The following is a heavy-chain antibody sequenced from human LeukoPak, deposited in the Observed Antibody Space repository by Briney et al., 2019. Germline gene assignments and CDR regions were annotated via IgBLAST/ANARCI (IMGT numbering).Heavy chain of an antibody. V-gene: IGHV3-48*01. CDR1: GFTFSSYE. J-gene: IGHJ4*02. D-gene: IGHD2/OR15-2a*01. CDR2: ITSSSSTI. Sequence: GGSLRLSCAASGFTFSSYEMNWVRQAPGKGLEWVSYITSSSSTIYYADSVKGRFTMSRDNAENSLYLQMNSLRAEDTAVYYCARNFDSWGQGTLVTVSS. CDR3: ARNFDS.